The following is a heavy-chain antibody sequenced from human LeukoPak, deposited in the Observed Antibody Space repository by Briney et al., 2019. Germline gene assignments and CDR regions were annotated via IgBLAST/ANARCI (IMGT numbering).Heavy chain of an antibody. J-gene: IGHJ4*02. CDR1: GFTFSSYS. D-gene: IGHD3-22*01. Sequence: GSLRLSCAASGFTFSSYSRNWIRQAPGKGLEWVSYISSSSSTIYYADSVKGRFTISRDNAKNSLYLQMNSLRDEDTAVYYCARDGNYYCGYYYPRVYWGQGTLVTVSS. V-gene: IGHV3-48*02. CDR2: ISSSSSTI. CDR3: ARDGNYYCGYYYPRVY.